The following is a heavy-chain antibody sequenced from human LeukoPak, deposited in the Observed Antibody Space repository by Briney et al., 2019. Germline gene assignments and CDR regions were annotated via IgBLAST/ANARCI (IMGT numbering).Heavy chain of an antibody. CDR3: AMRRRYSAFDI. V-gene: IGHV3-30-3*01. D-gene: IGHD1-14*01. CDR1: GFTFSSYA. CDR2: ISYDGSNK. J-gene: IGHJ3*02. Sequence: PGGSLRLSCAASGFTFSSYAMHWVRQAPGKGLEWVAVISYDGSNKYYADSVKGRFTISRDNSKNTLYLQMNSLRAEDTAVYYCAMRRRYSAFDIWGQGTMVTVSS.